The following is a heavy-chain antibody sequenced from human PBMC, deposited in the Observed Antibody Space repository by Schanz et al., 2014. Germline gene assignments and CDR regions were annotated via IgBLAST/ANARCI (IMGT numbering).Heavy chain of an antibody. CDR2: ISPYNGNT. CDR3: ARATTAWPFDL. D-gene: IGHD4-17*01. Sequence: QVQLVQSGAEVKKPGASVKVSCKASGYTFTSYGINWVRQAPGQGLEWMGWISPYNGNTNYARKLQGRVTMTTDTATNTAYMELRSLRLDDTAVYYCARATTAWPFDLWGQGTLVTVSS. CDR1: GYTFTSYG. J-gene: IGHJ4*02. V-gene: IGHV1-18*04.